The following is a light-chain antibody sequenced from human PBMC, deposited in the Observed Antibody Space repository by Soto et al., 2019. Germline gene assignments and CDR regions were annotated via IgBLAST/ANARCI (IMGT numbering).Light chain of an antibody. J-gene: IGLJ1*01. CDR3: GADHGSGSKFVYV. V-gene: IGLV9-49*01. CDR1: SGYSNYK. Sequence: QSVLTQPPSASASLGASVTLTCTLSSGYSNYKVDWYQQRPGQGPRFVMRVGTGGIVGSKGDGIPDRFSGLGSGLNRYLTIKNIQEEDESDYHCGADHGSGSKFVYVFGTGTKVTVL. CDR2: VGTGGIVG.